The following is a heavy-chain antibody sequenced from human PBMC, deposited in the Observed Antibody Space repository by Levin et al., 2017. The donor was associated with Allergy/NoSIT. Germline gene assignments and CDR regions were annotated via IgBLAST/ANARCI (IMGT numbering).Heavy chain of an antibody. J-gene: IGHJ4*02. CDR3: AGAPYYYDSGNYYNNPLFEL. V-gene: IGHV4-61*03. Sequence: SETLSLTCTVSGDSVTSYKYYWSWIRQPPGKGLEWIGYIYYSGGTKYNPSLKSRVTFSVDTSKNHFNLKLNSVTAADTAVYFCAGAPYYYDSGNYYNNPLFELWGQGSLVTVSS. CDR2: IYYSGGT. CDR1: GDSVTSYKYY. D-gene: IGHD3-10*01.